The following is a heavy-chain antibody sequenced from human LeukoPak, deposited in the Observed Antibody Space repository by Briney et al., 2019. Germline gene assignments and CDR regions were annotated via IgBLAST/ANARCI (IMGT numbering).Heavy chain of an antibody. CDR3: ASRSSGDWFDP. D-gene: IGHD6-6*01. Sequence: ASVKVSCKASGYTFTSYYMHWVRQAPGQGLEWMGIINPSGGSTSYAQKFQGRVTMTRDTSTSTVYMELSRLRSEDTAVYYCASRSSGDWFDPWGQGNLVTVSS. CDR2: INPSGGST. CDR1: GYTFTSYY. J-gene: IGHJ5*02. V-gene: IGHV1-46*03.